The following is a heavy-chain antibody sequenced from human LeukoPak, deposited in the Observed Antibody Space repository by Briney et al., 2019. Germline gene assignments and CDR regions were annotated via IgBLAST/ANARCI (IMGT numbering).Heavy chain of an antibody. CDR3: ARGDGYNHYFDY. J-gene: IGHJ4*02. V-gene: IGHV3-33*01. Sequence: GRSLRLPCAASGFTFSSYGMHWVRQAPGKGLDWVAVIWYDGSNKYYADSVKGRFTISRDNSKNTLYLQMNSLRAEDTAVYYCARGDGYNHYFDYWGQGTLVTVSS. CDR2: IWYDGSNK. CDR1: GFTFSSYG. D-gene: IGHD5-24*01.